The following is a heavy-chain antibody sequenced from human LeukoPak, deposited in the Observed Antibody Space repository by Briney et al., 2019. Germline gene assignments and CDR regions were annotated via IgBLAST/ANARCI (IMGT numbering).Heavy chain of an antibody. CDR1: GGSISSSSYY. Sequence: PSETLSLTCTVSGGSISSSSYYWGWIRQPPGKGLEWIGSIYYSGSTYYNPSLKSRVTISVDTSKNQFSLKLSSVTAADTAVYYCARPYYYGSGSYYGYFGYWGQGTLVTVSS. CDR3: ARPYYYGSGSYYGYFGY. D-gene: IGHD3-10*01. CDR2: IYYSGST. J-gene: IGHJ4*02. V-gene: IGHV4-39*01.